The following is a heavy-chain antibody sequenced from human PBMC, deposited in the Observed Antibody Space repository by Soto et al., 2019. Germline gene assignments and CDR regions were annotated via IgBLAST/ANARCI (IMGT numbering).Heavy chain of an antibody. CDR2: IYSGGNT. J-gene: IGHJ2*01. Sequence: EVQLVESGGGLVQSGGSLRLSCAASGLTVSSNYMSWVRQAPGKGLKWVSVIYSGGNTYYADSVKGRFTISRHNSENTLYLQMDTLRVEDTAVYYCAREKGARDCFDLWGRGTLVIVSS. V-gene: IGHV3-53*04. CDR3: AREKGARDCFDL. D-gene: IGHD2-21*01. CDR1: GLTVSSNY.